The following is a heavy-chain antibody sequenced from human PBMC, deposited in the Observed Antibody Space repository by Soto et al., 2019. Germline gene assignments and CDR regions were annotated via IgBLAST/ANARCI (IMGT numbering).Heavy chain of an antibody. CDR1: GLTFGDYG. CDR3: AKERGRNRNFAMDV. V-gene: IGHV3-30*18. CDR2: ISYDGSFV. J-gene: IGHJ6*02. Sequence: HPGGSLRLSCVVSGLTFGDYGFHWVRHAPGKGLDWVAAISYDGSFVYYADSVRGRFTISRDNSRNTLDLQMNTLRHEDTAVYYCAKERGRNRNFAMDVWGQGTSVTVSS. D-gene: IGHD1-1*01.